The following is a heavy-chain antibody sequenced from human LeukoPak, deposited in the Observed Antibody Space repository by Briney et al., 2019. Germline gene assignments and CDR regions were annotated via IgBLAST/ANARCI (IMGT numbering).Heavy chain of an antibody. D-gene: IGHD2-15*01. CDR1: GFTFSSYA. J-gene: IGHJ4*02. V-gene: IGHV3-30-3*01. CDR3: ASGKVVGIPTFNY. CDR2: ISYDGSNK. Sequence: GGSLRLSCAASGFTFSSYAMHWVRQAPGKGLEWVAVISYDGSNKYYADSVKGRFTISRDNSKNTLYLQMNSLRAEDTAVYYCASGKVVGIPTFNYWGQGTLVTVS.